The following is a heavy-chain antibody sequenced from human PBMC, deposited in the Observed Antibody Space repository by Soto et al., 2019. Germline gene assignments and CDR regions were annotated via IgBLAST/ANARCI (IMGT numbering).Heavy chain of an antibody. D-gene: IGHD3-3*01. CDR2: IIPIFGTA. J-gene: IGHJ6*02. Sequence: SVKVSCKASGGTFSSYAISWVRQAPGQGLEWMGGIIPIFGTANYAQKSQGRVTITADKSTSTAYMELSSLRSEDTAVYYCARVATYYXFWSGYYARDYYYGMDVWGQGTTVTVSS. CDR1: GGTFSSYA. V-gene: IGHV1-69*06. CDR3: ARVATYYXFWSGYYARDYYYGMDV.